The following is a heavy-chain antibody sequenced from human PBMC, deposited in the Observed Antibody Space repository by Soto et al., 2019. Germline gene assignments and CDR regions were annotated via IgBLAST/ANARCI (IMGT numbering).Heavy chain of an antibody. CDR1: GYAFTGHY. CDR2: IGPESGAT. CDR3: GRGRSGQIVVFY. D-gene: IGHD5-12*01. Sequence: ASVKVSCKASGYAFTGHYIHWVRQAPEQGPEWMGEIGPESGATRYAQKFQDRVTMTMDMSITTVYMELSNLRPDDTAVYYCGRGRSGQIVVFYWGQGTPVTVSS. V-gene: IGHV1-2*02. J-gene: IGHJ4*02.